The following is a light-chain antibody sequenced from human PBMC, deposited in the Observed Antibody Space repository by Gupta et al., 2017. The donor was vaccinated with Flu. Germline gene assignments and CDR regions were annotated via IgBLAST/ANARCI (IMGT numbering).Light chain of an antibody. CDR3: HQYSTYPIT. CDR1: QSISSW. V-gene: IGKV1-5*03. CDR2: MAS. Sequence: DIQMTQSPSTLSASVGGRVTITCRASQSISSWLAWYQLKPGKAPKLLIYMASSLHSGVPSRFSGSGSGTEFTLTISSLQPDDFAAYYCHQYSTYPITFGQGTRLEMK. J-gene: IGKJ5*01.